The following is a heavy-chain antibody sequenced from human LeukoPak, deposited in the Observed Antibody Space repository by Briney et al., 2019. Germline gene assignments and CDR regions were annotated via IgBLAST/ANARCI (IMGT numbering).Heavy chain of an antibody. CDR1: GFTFSSYS. CDR3: AKAFQRGWERDAFAF. Sequence: GGSLRLSCAASGFTFSSYSMSWVRQAPGKGLEWVSLISGSGDTTNYADSVKGRFTISRDNSKNTLYLQMNSLGADDTAIYYCAKAFQRGWERDAFAFWGQGTLVTVSS. V-gene: IGHV3-23*01. J-gene: IGHJ3*01. CDR2: ISGSGDTT. D-gene: IGHD1-26*01.